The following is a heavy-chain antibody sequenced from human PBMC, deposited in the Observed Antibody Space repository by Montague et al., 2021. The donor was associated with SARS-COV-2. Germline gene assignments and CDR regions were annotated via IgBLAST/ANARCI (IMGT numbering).Heavy chain of an antibody. Sequence: SETLSLTCTVSGGSISNYYWSWIRQPPGKGLEWIGYISSSGSTNYNPSLMSRVTISVDTSKIQFSLRLSSVTSADTAVYYCARDNPSSRRLPMTKGDYYYGMDVWGQGTTVTVSS. J-gene: IGHJ6*02. V-gene: IGHV4-59*01. CDR3: ARDNPSSRRLPMTKGDYYYGMDV. CDR2: ISSSGST. CDR1: GGSISNYY. D-gene: IGHD2/OR15-2a*01.